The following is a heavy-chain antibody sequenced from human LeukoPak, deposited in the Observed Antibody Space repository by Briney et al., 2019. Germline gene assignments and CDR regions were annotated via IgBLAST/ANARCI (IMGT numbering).Heavy chain of an antibody. D-gene: IGHD4-4*01. CDR2: ISWNSGSI. CDR1: GFTFDDYA. J-gene: IGHJ6*02. Sequence: GRSLRLSCAASGFTFDDYAMHWVRQAPGKGLEGVSGISWNSGSIGYADSVKGRFTISRDNAKNSLYLQMNSLRAEDTALYYCAKDIGSTPYYYCGMDVWGQGTTVTVSS. CDR3: AKDIGSTPYYYCGMDV. V-gene: IGHV3-9*01.